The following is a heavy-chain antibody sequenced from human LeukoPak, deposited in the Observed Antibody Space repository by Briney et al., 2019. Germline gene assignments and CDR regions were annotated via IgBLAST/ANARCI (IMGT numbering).Heavy chain of an antibody. D-gene: IGHD4-17*01. J-gene: IGHJ3*02. CDR2: IYSTGSA. CDR3: ARDASGYRDYPDDAFDI. CDR1: GGSISSYY. V-gene: IGHV4-4*07. Sequence: SETRSLTCTVSGGSISSYYWSWIRQPAGKGLEWIGRIYSTGSANYNPSLKSRVTMSVDTSKNQFSLKLTSVTAADTAVYYCARDASGYRDYPDDAFDIWGQGTMVTVSS.